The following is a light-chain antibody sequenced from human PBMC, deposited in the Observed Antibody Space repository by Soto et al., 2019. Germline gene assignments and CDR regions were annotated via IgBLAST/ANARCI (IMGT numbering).Light chain of an antibody. CDR3: QQFLIYPFP. J-gene: IGKJ3*01. Sequence: DILLTQSPSFLSASVGDRVTITCRASQGISSSLAWDQQKPGKAPKLLIYVASTLQSVVASRFSGSGTGTEFTLTISSPQPEDFAKFYCQQFLIYPFPLGPGTNVDIK. CDR1: QGISSS. V-gene: IGKV1-9*01. CDR2: VAS.